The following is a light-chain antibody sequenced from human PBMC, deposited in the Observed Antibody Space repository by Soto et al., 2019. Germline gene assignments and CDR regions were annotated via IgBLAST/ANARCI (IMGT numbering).Light chain of an antibody. J-gene: IGKJ1*01. CDR1: QNIDKW. Sequence: DIQMTQSPSTLSASVGDRVSITCRASQNIDKWLAWYQQKPQKAPKLLIFDASTLESGVPSRFSGSGSGTEFTLTISSLQPDDFATYYCQQYNTYQGTVGPGTKVDIK. CDR2: DAS. CDR3: QQYNTYQGT. V-gene: IGKV1-5*01.